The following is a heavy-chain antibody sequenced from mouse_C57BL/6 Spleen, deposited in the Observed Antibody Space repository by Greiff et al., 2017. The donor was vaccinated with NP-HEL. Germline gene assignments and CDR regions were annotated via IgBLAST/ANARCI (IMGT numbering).Heavy chain of an antibody. J-gene: IGHJ2*01. D-gene: IGHD2-5*01. V-gene: IGHV1-59*01. Sequence: QVHVKQPGAELVRPGTSVKLSCKASGYTFTSYWMHWVKQRPGQGLEWIGVIDPSDSYTNYNQKFKGKATLTVDTSSSTAYMQLSSLTSEDSAVYYCARAYYSKSNYFDYWGQGTTLTVSS. CDR3: ARAYYSKSNYFDY. CDR1: GYTFTSYW. CDR2: IDPSDSYT.